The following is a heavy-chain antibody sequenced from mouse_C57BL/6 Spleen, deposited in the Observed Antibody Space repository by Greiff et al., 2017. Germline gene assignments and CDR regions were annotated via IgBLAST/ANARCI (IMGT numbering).Heavy chain of an antibody. CDR2: IDPETGGT. V-gene: IGHV1-15*01. CDR1: GYTFTDYE. J-gene: IGHJ1*03. Sequence: QVQLQQSGAELVRPGASVTLSCKASGYTFTDYEMHWVKQTPVHGLEWIGAIDPETGGTAYNQKFKGKAILTADKSSSTAYMELRSLTSEDSAVYYCARPGGSYWYFDVWGTGTTVTVSS. D-gene: IGHD1-1*02. CDR3: ARPGGSYWYFDV.